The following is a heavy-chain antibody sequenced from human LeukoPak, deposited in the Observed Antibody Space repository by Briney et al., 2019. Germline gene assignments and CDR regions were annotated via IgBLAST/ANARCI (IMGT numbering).Heavy chain of an antibody. CDR3: AKDQWWFGESNAFDI. CDR1: TFTFSIYA. J-gene: IGHJ3*02. D-gene: IGHD3-10*01. CDR2: ISYDGSNK. Sequence: GGSLRLSCAASTFTFSIYAMHWVRQAPGKGLEWVAVISYDGSNKYYADSAKGRFTISRDNSKNTLFLQMNSLRAEDTAVYYCAKDQWWFGESNAFDIWGQGTMVTVSS. V-gene: IGHV3-30*04.